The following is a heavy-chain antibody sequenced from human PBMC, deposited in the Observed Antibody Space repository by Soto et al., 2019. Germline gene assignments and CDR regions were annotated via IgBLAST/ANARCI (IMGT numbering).Heavy chain of an antibody. CDR2: TYYRSKWYN. V-gene: IGHV6-1*01. Sequence: SQTLSLTCAISGDSVSSNSAAWNWIRQSPSRGLEWLGRTYYRSKWYNDYAVSVKSRITINPGTSKNQFSLQLNSVTPEDTAVYYCARDGTESAEYSSSSPPYYYYGMDVWGQGTTVTVSS. CDR1: GDSVSSNSAA. J-gene: IGHJ6*02. D-gene: IGHD6-6*01. CDR3: ARDGTESAEYSSSSPPYYYYGMDV.